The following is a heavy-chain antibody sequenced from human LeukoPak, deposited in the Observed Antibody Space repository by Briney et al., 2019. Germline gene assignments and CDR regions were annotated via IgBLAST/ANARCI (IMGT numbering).Heavy chain of an antibody. CDR1: GFIFSNYG. CDR3: ARDPSLRVTLDY. J-gene: IGHJ4*02. CDR2: VWYDGSNK. Sequence: GGSLRLSCAASGFIFSNYGMHWVRQAPGKGLEWVAVVWYDGSNKYYADSVKGRFTISRDNSKNMLYLQMNSLRAEDTAVYYCARDPSLRVTLDYWGQGALVTVSS. D-gene: IGHD5/OR15-5a*01. V-gene: IGHV3-33*01.